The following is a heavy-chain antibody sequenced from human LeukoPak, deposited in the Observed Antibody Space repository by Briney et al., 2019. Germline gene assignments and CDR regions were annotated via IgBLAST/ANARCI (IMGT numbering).Heavy chain of an antibody. CDR3: ARGVVPAAILPYYYYYIDV. V-gene: IGHV1-69*05. CDR1: GCTFSSYA. Sequence: SVKVSCKASGCTFSSYAISWVRQAPGQGLEWMGRIILSFGTANKAQKVQGRVTITTDESTSTAYMELSSLRSEDTAVYYCARGVVPAAILPYYYYYIDVWGKGTTVTVSS. D-gene: IGHD2-2*01. J-gene: IGHJ6*03. CDR2: IILSFGTA.